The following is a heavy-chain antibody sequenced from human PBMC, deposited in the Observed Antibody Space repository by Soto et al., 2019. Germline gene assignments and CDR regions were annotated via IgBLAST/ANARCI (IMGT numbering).Heavy chain of an antibody. CDR2: IYPSDSYT. V-gene: IGHV5-51*01. Sequence: PGESLKISCKGSGYSFTSYWISWVRQMPGKGLEWMGSIYPSDSYTKYSPSFQGQVTISADKSISTAYLQWSSLKASDTAMYYCARQKLVHNWFDPWGQGTLVTVS. D-gene: IGHD6-6*01. CDR3: ARQKLVHNWFDP. CDR1: GYSFTSYW. J-gene: IGHJ5*02.